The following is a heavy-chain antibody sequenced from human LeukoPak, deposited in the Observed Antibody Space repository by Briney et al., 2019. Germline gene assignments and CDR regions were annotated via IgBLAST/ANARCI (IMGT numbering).Heavy chain of an antibody. CDR3: ARGDYETSGYYFDY. Sequence: PSETLSLTCTVSGGSISSGGYYWSWIRQHPGKGLEWIGYIYYSGSTGYNPSLKSRVTISVDMSKNQFSLKLSSVTAADTAVYYCARGDYETSGYYFDYWGQGTLVTVSS. CDR2: IYYSGST. CDR1: GGSISSGGYY. J-gene: IGHJ4*02. D-gene: IGHD3-22*01. V-gene: IGHV4-31*03.